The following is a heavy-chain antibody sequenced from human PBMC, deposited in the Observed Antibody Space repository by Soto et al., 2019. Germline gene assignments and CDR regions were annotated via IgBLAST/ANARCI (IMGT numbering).Heavy chain of an antibody. V-gene: IGHV4-31*02. CDR1: GGSISSGVNY. J-gene: IGHJ4*02. Sequence: SETLSLTXTVSGGSISSGVNYWGWIRQHPGEGLEWIGHIYYTGNTYYNPSLKSRLTISVDTSKNQFSLKLSSVTAADTAVYFCARVGRVSNGGFFDYWGQGTLVTVSS. CDR3: ARVGRVSNGGFFDY. D-gene: IGHD2-8*01. CDR2: IYYTGNT.